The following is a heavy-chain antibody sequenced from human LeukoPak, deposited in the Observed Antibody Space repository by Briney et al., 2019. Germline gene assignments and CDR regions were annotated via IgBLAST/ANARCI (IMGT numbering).Heavy chain of an antibody. CDR2: IRYDGTKK. D-gene: IGHD4-17*01. Sequence: GGSLRLSCAASGFTFINYGMQWVRQAPGNGLEWVAFIRYDGTKKYYADSVKGRITISRDNTKNTLYLQMNSLRAEDTAVYYCAKGDYVPDVWGKGTTVTVSS. V-gene: IGHV3-30*02. CDR3: AKGDYVPDV. CDR1: GFTFINYG. J-gene: IGHJ6*04.